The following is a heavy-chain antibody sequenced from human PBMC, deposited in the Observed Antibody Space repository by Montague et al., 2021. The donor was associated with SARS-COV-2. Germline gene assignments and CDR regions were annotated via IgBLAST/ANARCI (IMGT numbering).Heavy chain of an antibody. CDR1: GFSISSGYY. J-gene: IGHJ4*02. CDR2: RYQNGAT. V-gene: IGHV4-38-2*02. D-gene: IGHD3-3*01. Sequence: SETLFLTCSVSGFSISSGYYWGWIRQTPGKGLEWIGSRYQNGATYYSPSPKRPVTILLDTSKNQFSLSLTSVTAADTAVYYCARSGVGIFDFSYFDSWGQGSLVIVSS. CDR3: ARSGVGIFDFSYFDS.